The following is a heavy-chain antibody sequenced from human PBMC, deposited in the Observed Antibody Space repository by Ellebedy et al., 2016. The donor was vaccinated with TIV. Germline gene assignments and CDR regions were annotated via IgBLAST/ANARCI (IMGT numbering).Heavy chain of an antibody. J-gene: IGHJ6*02. CDR2: IYYSGST. CDR3: ARLDSGRNYYYGMDV. V-gene: IGHV4-59*12. D-gene: IGHD3/OR15-3a*01. Sequence: SETLSLTCTVSGGSISSYYWSWIRQPPGKGLEWIGYIYYSGSTNYNPSLKSRVTISVDTSKNQFSLKLSSVTAADTAVYYCARLDSGRNYYYGMDVWGQGTTVTVSS. CDR1: GGSISSYY.